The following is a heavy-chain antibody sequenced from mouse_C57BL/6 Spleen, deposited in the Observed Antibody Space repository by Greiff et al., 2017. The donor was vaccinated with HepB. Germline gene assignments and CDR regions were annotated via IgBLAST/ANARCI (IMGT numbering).Heavy chain of an antibody. Sequence: VHVKQSGAELVKPGASVKLSCTASGFNIKDYYMHWVKQRTEQGLEWIGRIDPEDGETKYAPKFQGKATITADTSSNTAYLQLSSLTSEDTAVYYCARWGGSGYPYYAMDYWGQGTSVTVSS. J-gene: IGHJ4*01. CDR3: ARWGGSGYPYYAMDY. CDR1: GFNIKDYY. V-gene: IGHV14-2*01. D-gene: IGHD3-2*02. CDR2: IDPEDGET.